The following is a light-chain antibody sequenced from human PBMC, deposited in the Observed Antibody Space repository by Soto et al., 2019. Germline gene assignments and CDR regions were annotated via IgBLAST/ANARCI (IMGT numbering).Light chain of an antibody. V-gene: IGKV3-20*01. CDR2: GAS. J-gene: IGKJ1*01. Sequence: ETVLTPSPAPMSLSPGERATLSSRARQSVSNNYLAWYQQKPGQAPRLLIYGASNRATGIPDRFSGSGSGTDFTLTISRLEPEDFAVYYCQQYGSSGTFGQGTKV. CDR3: QQYGSSGT. CDR1: QSVSNNY.